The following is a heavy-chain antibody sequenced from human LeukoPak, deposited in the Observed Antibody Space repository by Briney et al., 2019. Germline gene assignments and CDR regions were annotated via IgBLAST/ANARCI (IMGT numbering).Heavy chain of an antibody. CDR1: GGSISSGSYY. J-gene: IGHJ5*02. Sequence: SETLSLTCTVSGGSISSGSYYWRWIRQPAGKGLEWIGRIYTSGSTNYNPSLKSRVTMSVDTSKNQFSLKLSSVTAADTAVYYCARGENTAMVEDWFDPWGQGTLVTVSS. CDR2: IYTSGST. D-gene: IGHD5-18*01. CDR3: ARGENTAMVEDWFDP. V-gene: IGHV4-61*02.